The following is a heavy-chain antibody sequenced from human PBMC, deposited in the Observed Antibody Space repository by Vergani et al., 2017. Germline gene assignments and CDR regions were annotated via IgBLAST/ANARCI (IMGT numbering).Heavy chain of an antibody. CDR1: GDIFNNYT. CDR2: IIPIIRLA. CDR3: AKDSELAYPYFSDY. J-gene: IGHJ4*02. D-gene: IGHD1-1*01. Sequence: QVHLEQSGTEVKKPGSSVKVSCKVSGDIFNNYTVTWVRQAPGQGLEWMGRIIPIIRLATSAQKFQDRVKITGDTSTNTVYMEMNNLRSEDTAVYYCAKDSELAYPYFSDYWGQGTLVTVSS. V-gene: IGHV1-69*08.